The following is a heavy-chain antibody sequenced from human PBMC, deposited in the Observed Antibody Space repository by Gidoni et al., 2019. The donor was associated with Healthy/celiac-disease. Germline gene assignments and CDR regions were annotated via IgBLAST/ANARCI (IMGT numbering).Heavy chain of an antibody. V-gene: IGHV4-34*01. Sequence: QVQLQQWGAGLLKPSETLSLTCAVYGGSFSGYYWSWIRQPPGKGLEWIGEINHSGSTNYNPSLKSRVTISVDTSKNQFSLKLSSVTAADTAVYYCARLGHLGELSVGIFDYWGQGTLVTVSS. CDR3: ARLGHLGELSVGIFDY. J-gene: IGHJ4*02. CDR1: GGSFSGYY. D-gene: IGHD3-16*02. CDR2: INHSGST.